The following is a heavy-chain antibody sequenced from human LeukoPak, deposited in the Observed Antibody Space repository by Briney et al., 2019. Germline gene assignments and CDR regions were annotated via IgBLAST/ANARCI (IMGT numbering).Heavy chain of an antibody. CDR2: IKEDGSEK. CDR3: AKTTAGHSSGRDPGWPVDY. J-gene: IGHJ4*02. Sequence: GGSLRLSCAASGFTFNYYWMRWVRQAPGKGLEWVATIKEDGSEKYYVDSVRGRFTISRDNSKNTVYLQMNSLRAEDTAVYYCAKTTAGHSSGRDPGWPVDYWGQGTLVAVSS. V-gene: IGHV3-7*03. D-gene: IGHD6-19*01. CDR1: GFTFNYYW.